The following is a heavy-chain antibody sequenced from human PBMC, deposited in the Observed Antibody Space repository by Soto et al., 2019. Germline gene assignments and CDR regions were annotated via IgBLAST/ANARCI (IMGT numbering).Heavy chain of an antibody. V-gene: IGHV5-51*01. J-gene: IGHJ6*02. CDR1: GYSFTSYW. CDR3: ARQGVVPAAMDYYYGRDV. CDR2: IYPGDSDT. Sequence: RGESLKISCKGSGYSFTSYWIGWVRQMPGKGLEWMGIIYPGDSDTRYSPSFQGQVTISADKSISTAYLQWSSLKASDTAMYYCARQGVVPAAMDYYYGRDVGGQGTTVTVSS. D-gene: IGHD2-2*01.